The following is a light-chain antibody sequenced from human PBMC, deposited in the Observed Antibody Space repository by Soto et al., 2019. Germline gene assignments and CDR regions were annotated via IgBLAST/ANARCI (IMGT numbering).Light chain of an antibody. CDR2: STN. J-gene: IGLJ2*01. V-gene: IGLV1-44*01. CDR3: AACADSLSGDFV. Sequence: QSVLTQPPSASGTPGQRVTISCSGSSSNIGSNSVNWYQQLPGTAPKLLIYSTNQRPSGVPDRFSGSKSDTSASLAISGLQSEDEADYYCAACADSLSGDFVFGGGTKLTVL. CDR1: SSNIGSNS.